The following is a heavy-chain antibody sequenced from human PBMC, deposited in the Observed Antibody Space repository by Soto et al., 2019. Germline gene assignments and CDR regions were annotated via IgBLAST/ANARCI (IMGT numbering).Heavy chain of an antibody. CDR3: ARARLITIFGVVISYFDY. D-gene: IGHD3-3*01. CDR2: IYYSGST. V-gene: IGHV4-59*01. J-gene: IGHJ4*02. Sequence: SETLSLTCTVSGDSISSYYWSWIRQPPGKGLEWIGYIYYSGSTNYNPSLKSRVTISVDTSKNQFSLKLSSVTAADTAVYYCARARLITIFGVVISYFDYWGQGTLVTVS. CDR1: GDSISSYY.